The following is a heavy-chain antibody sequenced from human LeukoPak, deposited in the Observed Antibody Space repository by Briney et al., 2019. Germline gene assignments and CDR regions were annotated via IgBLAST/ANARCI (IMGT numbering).Heavy chain of an antibody. D-gene: IGHD3-3*01. CDR3: AMRRVGVVITDAFDI. CDR1: GGSISSYY. V-gene: IGHV4-34*01. J-gene: IGHJ3*02. CDR2: INHSGST. Sequence: SETLSLTCTVSGGSISSYYWSWIRQPAGKGLEWIGEINHSGSTNYNPSLKSRVTISVDTSKNQFSLKLSSVTAADTAVYYCAMRRVGVVITDAFDIWGQGTMVTVSS.